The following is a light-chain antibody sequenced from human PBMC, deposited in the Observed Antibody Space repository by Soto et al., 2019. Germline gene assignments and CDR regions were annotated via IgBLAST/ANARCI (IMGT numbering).Light chain of an antibody. J-gene: IGKJ2*01. CDR2: DAS. CDR3: QQYDNLPRYT. V-gene: IGKV1-33*01. CDR1: QDISNY. Sequence: DIQMTQSPSSLSASVGDRVTITCQASQDISNYLNWYQQKPGKAPKLLIYDASNLETGVPSRFSGSGSGTDFTFTISSLQPEGSATYYCQQYDNLPRYTFGQGTKLEIK.